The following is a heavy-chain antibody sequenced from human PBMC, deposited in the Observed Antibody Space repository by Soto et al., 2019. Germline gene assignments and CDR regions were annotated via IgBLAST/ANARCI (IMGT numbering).Heavy chain of an antibody. CDR1: GFTFSSYG. CDR3: ATLETARPDAFDI. J-gene: IGHJ3*02. V-gene: IGHV3-30*03. D-gene: IGHD5-18*01. CDR2: ISYDGSNK. Sequence: AGGSLRLSCAASGFTFSSYGMHWVRQAPGKGLEWVAVISYDGSNKYYADSVKGRFTISRDNSKNTLYLQMNSLRAEDTAVYYCATLETARPDAFDIWGQGTMVTVSS.